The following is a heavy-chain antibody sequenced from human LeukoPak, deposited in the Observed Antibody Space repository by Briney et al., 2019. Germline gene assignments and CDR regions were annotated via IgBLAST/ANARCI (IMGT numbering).Heavy chain of an antibody. D-gene: IGHD3-9*01. Sequence: SETPSLTCTVSGGSISSYYWSWIRQPPGKGLEWIGYIYYSGSTNYNPSLKSRVTISVDTSKNQFSLKLSSVTAADTAVYYCARVRGYYDILTGYYYYYGMDVWGQGTTVTVSS. CDR3: ARVRGYYDILTGYYYYYGMDV. CDR2: IYYSGST. V-gene: IGHV4-59*01. J-gene: IGHJ6*02. CDR1: GGSISSYY.